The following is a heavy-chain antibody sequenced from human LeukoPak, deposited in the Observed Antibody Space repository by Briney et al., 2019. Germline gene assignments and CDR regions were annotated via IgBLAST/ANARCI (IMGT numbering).Heavy chain of an antibody. D-gene: IGHD3-22*01. Sequence: PGGSLRLSCAASGFTFSSYAMSWVRQAPGKGLEWVSAISGSGGSTYYADSVKGRFTISRDNSKNTLYLQMNSLRAEDTAVYYSAKDPEYYYDSSGYYAEAFDIWGQGTMVTVSS. V-gene: IGHV3-23*01. CDR1: GFTFSSYA. CDR2: ISGSGGST. J-gene: IGHJ3*02. CDR3: AKDPEYYYDSSGYYAEAFDI.